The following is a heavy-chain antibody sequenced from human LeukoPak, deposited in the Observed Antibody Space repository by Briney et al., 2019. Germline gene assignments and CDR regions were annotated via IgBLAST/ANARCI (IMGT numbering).Heavy chain of an antibody. J-gene: IGHJ4*02. CDR3: ARVTSPRRNFDY. V-gene: IGHV4-59*01. D-gene: IGHD1-14*01. CDR1: GGSISSYY. Sequence: PSETLSLTCTVSGGSISSYYWSWMRQPPGKGLEWIGYIYASGSSKYNPSLKSRVTISVDTSKNQFSLKLSSVTAADTAVYYCARVTSPRRNFDYWGQGTLVTVSS. CDR2: IYASGSS.